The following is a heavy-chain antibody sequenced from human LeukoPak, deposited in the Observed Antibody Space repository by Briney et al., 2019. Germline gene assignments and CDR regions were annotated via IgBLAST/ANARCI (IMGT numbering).Heavy chain of an antibody. Sequence: SQTLSLTCTVSRGSISSGDYYWSWIRQPPGKGLEWIGYIYYSGSTYYNPSLKSRVTISVDTSKNQFSLKLSSVTAADTAVYYCARAPWYDSSGYDKGPFDYWGQGTLVTVSS. CDR3: ARAPWYDSSGYDKGPFDY. J-gene: IGHJ4*02. CDR1: RGSISSGDYY. CDR2: IYYSGST. V-gene: IGHV4-30-4*01. D-gene: IGHD3-22*01.